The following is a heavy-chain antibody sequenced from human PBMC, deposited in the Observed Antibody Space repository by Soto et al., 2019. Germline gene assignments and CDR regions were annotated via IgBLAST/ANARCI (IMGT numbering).Heavy chain of an antibody. CDR2: IIPIFGTA. Sequence: QVQLVQSGAEVKKPGSSVKVSCKASGGTFSSYASSWVRQAPGQGLEWMGGIIPIFGTANYAQKFQGRVTITADESTSTAYMELSSLRSEETAVYYCARERGVRYCSGGSCYSGFDCFDYWGQGTLVTVSS. V-gene: IGHV1-69*01. CDR1: GGTFSSYA. J-gene: IGHJ4*02. D-gene: IGHD2-15*01. CDR3: ARERGVRYCSGGSCYSGFDCFDY.